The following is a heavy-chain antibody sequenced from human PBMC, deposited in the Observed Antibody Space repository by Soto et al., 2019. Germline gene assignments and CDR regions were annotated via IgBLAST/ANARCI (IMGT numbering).Heavy chain of an antibody. Sequence: PSETLSLTCTVSGGSISSYYWSWIRQPPGKGLEWIGYIYYSGSTNYNPSLKSRVTISVDTSKNQFSLKLSSVTAADTAVYYCARGLDCTNGVCYIRFDDWGQGTLVTVSS. V-gene: IGHV4-59*01. CDR3: ARGLDCTNGVCYIRFDD. D-gene: IGHD2-8*01. J-gene: IGHJ4*02. CDR1: GGSISSYY. CDR2: IYYSGST.